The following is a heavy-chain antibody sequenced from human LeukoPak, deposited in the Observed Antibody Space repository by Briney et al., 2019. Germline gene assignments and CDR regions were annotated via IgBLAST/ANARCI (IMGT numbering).Heavy chain of an antibody. J-gene: IGHJ3*02. CDR2: INPNSGAT. D-gene: IGHD3-10*01. CDR1: GYTFTDYY. CDR3: ARPFGSGRRDAFAI. Sequence: ASVNVSCKASGYTFTDYYMHWVRPAPGQGLEWMGWINPNSGATNSAQKFQGRVSMTRDTSISTAYMELNRLRSDDTAVYYCARPFGSGRRDAFAIWGQGRVVTVSS. V-gene: IGHV1-2*02.